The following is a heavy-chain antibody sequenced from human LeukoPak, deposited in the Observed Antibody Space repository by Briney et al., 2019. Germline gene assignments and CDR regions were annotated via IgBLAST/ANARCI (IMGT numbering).Heavy chain of an antibody. D-gene: IGHD2-2*02. V-gene: IGHV4-34*01. CDR1: GGSFSGYY. CDR3: ARLPSRVVPAAIFYMDV. J-gene: IGHJ6*03. Sequence: PSETLSLTCAVYGGSFSGYYWSWIRQPPGKGLEWIGEINHSGSTNYNPSLKSRVTISVDTSKNQFSLKLSSVTAADTAVYYCARLPSRVVPAAIFYMDVWGKGTTATVSS. CDR2: INHSGST.